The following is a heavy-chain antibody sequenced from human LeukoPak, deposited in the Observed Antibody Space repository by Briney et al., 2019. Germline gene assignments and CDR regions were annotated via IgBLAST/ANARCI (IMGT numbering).Heavy chain of an antibody. V-gene: IGHV3-74*01. Sequence: GGSLRLSCAASGFTFSNYWVHWVRQAPGKGLVWVSRINPDGSTINYADSVKGRFTISRDNSKNTLYLQMNSLRAEDTAVYYCARDLSYDSSGTFDYWGQGTLVTVSS. D-gene: IGHD3-22*01. CDR2: INPDGSTI. CDR1: GFTFSNYW. CDR3: ARDLSYDSSGTFDY. J-gene: IGHJ4*02.